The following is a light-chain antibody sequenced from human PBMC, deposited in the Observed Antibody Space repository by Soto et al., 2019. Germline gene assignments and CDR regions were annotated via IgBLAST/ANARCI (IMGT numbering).Light chain of an antibody. CDR2: GAS. CDR3: QQYGTSPVT. V-gene: IGKV3-20*01. J-gene: IGKJ3*01. CDR1: ESVSSNF. Sequence: EIGLTQSPGTLSLSPGERVTLSCRASESVSSNFLAWYQQKPDQAPRLLIYGASSRATGIPDRFSGSGSGTDFTLTISRLEPEDFAVYYCQQYGTSPVTFGAGTKVDFK.